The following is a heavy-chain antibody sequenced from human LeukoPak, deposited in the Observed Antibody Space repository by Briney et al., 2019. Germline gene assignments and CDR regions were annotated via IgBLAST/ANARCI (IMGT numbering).Heavy chain of an antibody. Sequence: GGSLRLSCAASGFTFSSYAMSWVRQAPGKGLEWVSAISGSGGSTYYADSVKGRFTISRDNSKNTLYLQMNSLRAEDTAVYYRARAGGSYYNYPYYFDYWGQGTLVTVSS. CDR3: ARAGGSYYNYPYYFDY. D-gene: IGHD3-10*01. V-gene: IGHV3-23*01. CDR1: GFTFSSYA. CDR2: ISGSGGST. J-gene: IGHJ4*02.